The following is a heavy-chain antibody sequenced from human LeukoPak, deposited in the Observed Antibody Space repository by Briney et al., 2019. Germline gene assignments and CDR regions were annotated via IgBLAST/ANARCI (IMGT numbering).Heavy chain of an antibody. CDR1: GLTFSSYT. D-gene: IGHD1-14*01. Sequence: GGSLRLSCAASGLTFSSYTMNWVRQARGKGLEWVSSISSASNYIYYADSVKGRFTVSRDNAKNSLHLQMNSLRVEDTAVYYCARGKRYYFQHWGQGTLVTVSS. CDR3: ARGKRYYFQH. CDR2: ISSASNYI. V-gene: IGHV3-21*04. J-gene: IGHJ1*01.